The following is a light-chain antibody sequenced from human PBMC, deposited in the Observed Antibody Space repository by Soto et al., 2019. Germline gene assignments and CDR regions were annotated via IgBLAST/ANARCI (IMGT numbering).Light chain of an antibody. Sequence: EIVMTQSPATLSVSPGERATLSCRASQGVSSNLAWYQQKPGQAPRLLIYGASTRATGIPARFSGSGSGTAFTPSISSLQSEDFAVYYCQQYNTWPPALTFGGGTKVEIK. CDR1: QGVSSN. CDR2: GAS. CDR3: QQYNTWPPALT. J-gene: IGKJ4*01. V-gene: IGKV3-15*01.